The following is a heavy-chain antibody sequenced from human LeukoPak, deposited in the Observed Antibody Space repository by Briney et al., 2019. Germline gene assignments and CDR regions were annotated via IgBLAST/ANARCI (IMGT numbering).Heavy chain of an antibody. CDR3: ARVAANYYYYGMDV. J-gene: IGHJ6*02. CDR2: INSDGSST. V-gene: IGHV3-74*01. Sequence: GGSLRLSCAASGFTFSSYWMHWVRQAPGKGLVWVSRINSDGSSTSYADSVKGRFTISRDNAKNTLYLQMNSLRAEDTAVYYCARVAANYYYYGMDVWGPGTTVTVSS. D-gene: IGHD2-15*01. CDR1: GFTFSSYW.